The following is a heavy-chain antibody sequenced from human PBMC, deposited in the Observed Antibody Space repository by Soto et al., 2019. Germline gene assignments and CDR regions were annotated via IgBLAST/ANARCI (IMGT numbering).Heavy chain of an antibody. Sequence: SETLSLTCTVSGGSISSYYWSWIRQPPGKGLEWIGYFYYSGSTNYNPSLKSRVTISVDTSKNQFSLKLTSVTAADTALYYCAREVVAAYNRAFDTWGQGTMVTVSS. V-gene: IGHV4-59*01. CDR3: AREVVAAYNRAFDT. CDR2: FYYSGST. J-gene: IGHJ3*02. CDR1: GGSISSYY. D-gene: IGHD2-15*01.